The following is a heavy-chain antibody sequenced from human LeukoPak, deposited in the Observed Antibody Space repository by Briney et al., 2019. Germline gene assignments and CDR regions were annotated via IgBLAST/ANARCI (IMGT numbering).Heavy chain of an antibody. Sequence: GGSLRLSCAASGFTFSSDAMNWVRQAPGKGLEGVSGISDTGGNPYYADSVKGRFTISRDKSKNTLDLQMNSLRAEDTAVYYCAKGTMHDYWGQGTLVTVSA. CDR2: ISDTGGNP. CDR1: GFTFSSDA. J-gene: IGHJ4*02. D-gene: IGHD4/OR15-4a*01. CDR3: AKGTMHDY. V-gene: IGHV3-23*01.